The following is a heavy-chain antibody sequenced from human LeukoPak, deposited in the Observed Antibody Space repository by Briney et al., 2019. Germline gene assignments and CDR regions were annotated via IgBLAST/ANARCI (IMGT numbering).Heavy chain of an antibody. J-gene: IGHJ3*02. CDR3: ANRYNWNSGAFDI. V-gene: IGHV3-21*04. CDR1: GFTFSSYA. D-gene: IGHD1-1*01. Sequence: NPGGSLRLSCAASGFTFSSYAMSWVRQAPGKGLEWVSSISSSSSYIYYADSVKGRFTISRDNAKKSLYLQMNSLRAEDTAVYYCANRYNWNSGAFDIWGQGTMVTVSS. CDR2: ISSSSSYI.